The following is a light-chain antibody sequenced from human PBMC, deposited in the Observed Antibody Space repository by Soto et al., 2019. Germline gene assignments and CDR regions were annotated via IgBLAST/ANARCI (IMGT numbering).Light chain of an antibody. V-gene: IGLV2-8*01. CDR3: SSYAGSNNLGV. J-gene: IGLJ1*01. CDR2: EVS. Sequence: QSALTQPPSASGSPGQSVTISCTGTSSDVGGYNYVSWYQQYPGKAPKLMIYEVSKRPSGVPDRFSGSKSGNTASLTVSGLQAEDEADYCCSSYAGSNNLGVFGTGTKLTVL. CDR1: SSDVGGYNY.